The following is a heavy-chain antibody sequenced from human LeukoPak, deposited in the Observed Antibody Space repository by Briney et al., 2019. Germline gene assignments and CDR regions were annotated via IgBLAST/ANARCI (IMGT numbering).Heavy chain of an antibody. J-gene: IGHJ4*02. CDR3: ARDTRGTFSYYFEY. Sequence: SGTLSLTCTVSGGSISSSDWYCWVRQSPGKGLEWIGEIYHSGSTNYNPSLKSRVTISVDKSKNQFSLKLTSVTAADTAVYYCARDTRGTFSYYFEYWGQGTLVTVSS. V-gene: IGHV4-4*02. CDR2: IYHSGST. CDR1: GGSISSSDW. D-gene: IGHD1-26*01.